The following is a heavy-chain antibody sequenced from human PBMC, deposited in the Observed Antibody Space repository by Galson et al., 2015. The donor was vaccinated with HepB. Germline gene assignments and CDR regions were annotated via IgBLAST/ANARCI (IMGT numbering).Heavy chain of an antibody. D-gene: IGHD3-22*01. Sequence: SLRLSCAASGFTFSDYYMSWIRQAPGKGLEWVSYISSSSSYTNYADSVKGRFTISRDNAKNSLYLQMNSLRAEDTAVYYCARVLYDSSGYYDYWGQGTLVTVSS. CDR3: ARVLYDSSGYYDY. J-gene: IGHJ4*02. CDR2: ISSSSSYT. CDR1: GFTFSDYY. V-gene: IGHV3-11*06.